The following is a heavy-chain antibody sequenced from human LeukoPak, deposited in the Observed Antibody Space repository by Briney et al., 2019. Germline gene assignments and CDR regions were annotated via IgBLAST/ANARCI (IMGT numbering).Heavy chain of an antibody. Sequence: PSETLSLTCTVSGGSVSSGSYYWSWIRQPLGKGLEWVGYIYYSGRTNYSPSLKSRVTISVDTSKNQFSLKLSSVTAADTAVYYCATLVDATTPLSYYFIGVWGKGTTVTVSS. CDR1: GGSVSSGSYY. V-gene: IGHV4-61*01. CDR2: IYYSGRT. J-gene: IGHJ6*03. D-gene: IGHD4-11*01. CDR3: ATLVDATTPLSYYFIGV.